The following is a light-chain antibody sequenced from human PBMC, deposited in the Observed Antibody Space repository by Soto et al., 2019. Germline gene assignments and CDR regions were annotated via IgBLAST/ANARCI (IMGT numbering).Light chain of an antibody. CDR3: QQANTFPFT. Sequence: DIQMTQSPSTLSASVGDRVTITCRASQSISGWLAWYQQKPGKAPKLLIYAASTLQSGVPSRFSGSGSGTDFILTISNVQPEDFATYYCQQANTFPFTFGHGTRLEIK. CDR1: QSISGW. CDR2: AAS. V-gene: IGKV1-12*01. J-gene: IGKJ5*01.